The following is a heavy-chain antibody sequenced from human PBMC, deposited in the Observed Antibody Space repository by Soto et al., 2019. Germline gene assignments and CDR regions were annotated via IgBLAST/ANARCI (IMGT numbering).Heavy chain of an antibody. CDR2: ISYDGNNK. CDR1: GFTFSSYG. D-gene: IGHD1-26*01. Sequence: GGSLRLSCAASGFTFSSYGMHWVRQAPGKRLEWVAAISYDGNNKYCADSVKGRFTISRDNSKNTLFLQMNSLRAEDTAVYYCVKGPMGAAAYFDYWGQGPLVTVSS. J-gene: IGHJ4*02. CDR3: VKGPMGAAAYFDY. V-gene: IGHV3-30*18.